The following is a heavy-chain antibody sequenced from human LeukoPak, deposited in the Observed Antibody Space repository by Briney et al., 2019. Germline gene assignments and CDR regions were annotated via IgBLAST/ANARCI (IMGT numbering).Heavy chain of an antibody. V-gene: IGHV3-15*01. CDR2: IKSKTDGGTT. CDR3: TTRYSSSWSYLFDY. Sequence: SGFXXXNAWMSWVRQAPGKGLEWVGRIKSKTDGGTTDYAAPVKGRFTISRDDSKNTLYLQMNSLKTEDTAVYYCTTRYSSSWSYLFDYWGQGTLVTVSS. J-gene: IGHJ4*02. CDR1: GFXXXNAW. D-gene: IGHD6-13*01.